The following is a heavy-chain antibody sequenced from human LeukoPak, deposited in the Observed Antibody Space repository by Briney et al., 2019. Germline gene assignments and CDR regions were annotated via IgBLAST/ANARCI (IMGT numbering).Heavy chain of an antibody. CDR3: AKGHLVPAAPLDY. CDR2: ISWNSGSI. D-gene: IGHD2-2*01. Sequence: QPGGSLRLSCAASGFTFDDYAMHWVRQAPGKGLEWVSGISWNSGSIGYADSVKGRFTISRDNAKNSLYLQMNSLRAEDTALYYCAKGHLVPAAPLDYWGQGTLVTVSS. V-gene: IGHV3-9*01. J-gene: IGHJ4*02. CDR1: GFTFDDYA.